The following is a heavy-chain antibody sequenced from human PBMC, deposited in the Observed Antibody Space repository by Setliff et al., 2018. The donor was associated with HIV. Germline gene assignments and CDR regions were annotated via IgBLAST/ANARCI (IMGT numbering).Heavy chain of an antibody. Sequence: PSETLSLTCTVSGGSISSSSYYWGWIRQPPGKGLEWIGSIYYSGSTYYNPSLKSRATISVDTSKNQFSLKLSSVTAADTAVYYCARAPYSNYLYYYYYYMDVWGKGTTVTVSS. V-gene: IGHV4-39*01. CDR1: GGSISSSSYY. CDR2: IYYSGST. D-gene: IGHD4-4*01. CDR3: ARAPYSNYLYYYYYYMDV. J-gene: IGHJ6*03.